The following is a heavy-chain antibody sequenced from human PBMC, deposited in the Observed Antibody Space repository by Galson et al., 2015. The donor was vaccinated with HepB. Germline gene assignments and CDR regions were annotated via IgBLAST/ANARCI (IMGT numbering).Heavy chain of an antibody. CDR2: IIPIFGTA. D-gene: IGHD1-26*01. Sequence: SVKVSCKASGGTFSSYAISWVRQAPGQGLEWMGGIIPIFGTANYAQKFQGRVTITADESTSTAYMELSSLRSEDTAVYYCARDQKGGSYFSEYYFDYWGRGTLVTVSS. CDR1: GGTFSSYA. V-gene: IGHV1-69*13. CDR3: ARDQKGGSYFSEYYFDY. J-gene: IGHJ4*02.